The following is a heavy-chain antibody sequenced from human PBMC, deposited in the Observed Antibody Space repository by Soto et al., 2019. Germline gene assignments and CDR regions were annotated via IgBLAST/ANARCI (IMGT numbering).Heavy chain of an antibody. J-gene: IGHJ4*02. CDR1: GGPFSTSG. V-gene: IGHV1-69*01. D-gene: IGHD6-19*01. Sequence: QVHLVQAGAEVQKPGSSVKVSCKASGGPFSTSGISWLRQAPGQGLEWVGRIVPLLGTANYAQRFQGRVRMHADESTSTAYMAMIRLRYEDTAVYYCAREYSSGWSGYWGQGTLVTVSS. CDR3: AREYSSGWSGY. CDR2: IVPLLGTA.